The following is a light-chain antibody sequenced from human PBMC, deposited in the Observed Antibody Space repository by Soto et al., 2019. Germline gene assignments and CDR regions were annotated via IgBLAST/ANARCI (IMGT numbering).Light chain of an antibody. CDR1: SSNIGGNS. V-gene: IGLV1-51*01. CDR2: DDN. Sequence: QSVLTQPRSVSAAAGQKVTISCTGSSSNIGGNSVSWYQQLPGTAPKLLIYDDNKRPSGIPDRFSGSKSGTSATLGITGFXTGDEADYYCGSWDSSLSAYVFGTGTKVTVL. CDR3: GSWDSSLSAYV. J-gene: IGLJ1*01.